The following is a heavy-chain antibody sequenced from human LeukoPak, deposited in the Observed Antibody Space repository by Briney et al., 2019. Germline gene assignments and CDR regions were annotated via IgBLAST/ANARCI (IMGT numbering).Heavy chain of an antibody. CDR2: IWYDGSNK. V-gene: IGHV3-33*03. CDR1: GFTFSSYA. J-gene: IGHJ1*01. CDR3: AKDISGGSGYSQSLQY. D-gene: IGHD3-22*01. Sequence: GGSLRLSCAASAASGFTFSSYAMHWVRQAPGKGLEWVAVIWYDGSNKSYGDSVKGRFTISRDNSKNTVFLQMNSLRAEDTAVYYCAKDISGGSGYSQSLQYWGQGTLVTVSS.